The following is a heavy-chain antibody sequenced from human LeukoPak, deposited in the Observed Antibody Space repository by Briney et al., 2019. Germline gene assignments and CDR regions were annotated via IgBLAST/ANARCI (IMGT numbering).Heavy chain of an antibody. V-gene: IGHV3-48*03. CDR2: ISSSGSTI. D-gene: IGHD3-10*02. CDR3: AELGITMIGGV. J-gene: IGHJ6*04. Sequence: GGSLRLSCVASGFTFSDYEMNWVRQAPGKGLEWVSYISSSGSTIYYADSVKGRFTISRDNAKNSLYLQMNSLRAEDTAVYYCAELGITMIGGVWGKGTTVTISS. CDR1: GFTFSDYE.